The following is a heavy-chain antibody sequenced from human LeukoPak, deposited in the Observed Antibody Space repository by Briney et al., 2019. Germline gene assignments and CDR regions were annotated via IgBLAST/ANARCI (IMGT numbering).Heavy chain of an antibody. Sequence: ASVKVSCKASGYTFTSHDVNWLRQATGQGLEWLGWMNPNSGHTGFAQKFQGRVTMTRDTSISTAYTELSSLRSEDTAMYYCAMYYYDTSGPYVGAFDIWGRGTMVTVSS. CDR1: GYTFTSHD. CDR3: AMYYYDTSGPYVGAFDI. CDR2: MNPNSGHT. J-gene: IGHJ3*02. V-gene: IGHV1-8*01. D-gene: IGHD3-22*01.